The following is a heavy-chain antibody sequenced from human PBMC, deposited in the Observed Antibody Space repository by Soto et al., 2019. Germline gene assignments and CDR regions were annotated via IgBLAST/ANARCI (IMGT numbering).Heavy chain of an antibody. V-gene: IGHV3-30-3*01. CDR3: AREPVAGGNYFDY. Sequence: VAVISYDGSNKYYADSVKGRFTISRDNSKNTLYLQMNSLRAEDTAVYYCAREPVAGGNYFDYWGQGTLVTVSS. J-gene: IGHJ4*02. CDR2: ISYDGSNK. D-gene: IGHD6-19*01.